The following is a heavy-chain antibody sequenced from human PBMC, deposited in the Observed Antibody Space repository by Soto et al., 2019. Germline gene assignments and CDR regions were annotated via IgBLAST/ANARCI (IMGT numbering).Heavy chain of an antibody. D-gene: IGHD3-22*01. J-gene: IGHJ3*02. CDR3: ARALSHYYDSSGRQAFDI. CDR1: GGTFSSYA. CDR2: IIPIFGTA. V-gene: IGHV1-69*13. Sequence: ASVKVSCKASGGTFSSYAISWVRQASGQGLEWMGGIIPIFGTANYAQKFQGRVTITADESTSTAYMELSSLRSEDTAVYYCARALSHYYDSSGRQAFDIWGQGTMVTVSS.